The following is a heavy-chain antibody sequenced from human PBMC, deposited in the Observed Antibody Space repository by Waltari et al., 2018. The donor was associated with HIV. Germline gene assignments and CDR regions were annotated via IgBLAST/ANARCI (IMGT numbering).Heavy chain of an antibody. CDR1: GGSIKSSKW. V-gene: IGHV4-4*01. CDR3: ARLRDYGDYGHYDF. CDR2: IYHSGNF. Sequence: QVQLQESGPGLVRPSGTLFLTCGVTGGSIKSSKWWSWVRQPPGKGLEWIGEIYHSGNFNYNLSLKSRVAFSVDRSKNHFSLNLTSVTTADTATYCCARLRDYGDYGHYDFWGRGTLVVVSP. D-gene: IGHD4-17*01. J-gene: IGHJ4*02.